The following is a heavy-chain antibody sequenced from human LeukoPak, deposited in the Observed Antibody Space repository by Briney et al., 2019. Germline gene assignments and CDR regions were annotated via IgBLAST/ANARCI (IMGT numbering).Heavy chain of an antibody. D-gene: IGHD4-17*01. CDR3: AIYGVSSPFDY. V-gene: IGHV3-21*01. J-gene: IGHJ4*02. CDR2: ISSSSSYI. Sequence: PGGSLRLSCAASGFTFSSYSMNWVRQAAGKGLEWVSSISSSSSYIYYADSVKGRFTISRDNAKNSLYLQMNSLRAEDTAVYYCAIYGVSSPFDYWGQGALVTVSS. CDR1: GFTFSSYS.